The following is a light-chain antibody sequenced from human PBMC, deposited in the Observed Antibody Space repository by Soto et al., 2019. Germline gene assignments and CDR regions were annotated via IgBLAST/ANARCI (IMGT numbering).Light chain of an antibody. V-gene: IGLV2-8*01. Sequence: QSALTQPPSASGSPGQSVTISCTGTSSDVGGYNYVSWYQQHPGKAPKLMIYEVSKRPSGVPDRFSGSKSGNTASLTVSGLQAEDEADYYCSSYAGSNKEGFGTGTKLTVL. CDR1: SSDVGGYNY. CDR3: SSYAGSNKEG. CDR2: EVS. J-gene: IGLJ1*01.